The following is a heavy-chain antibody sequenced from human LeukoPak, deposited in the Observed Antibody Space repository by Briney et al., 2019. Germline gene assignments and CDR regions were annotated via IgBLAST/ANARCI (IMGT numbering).Heavy chain of an antibody. D-gene: IGHD2-15*01. J-gene: IGHJ5*02. CDR2: INPNSGGT. CDR3: ARYRKLTYCSGGSCYWFDP. Sequence: ASVKVSCKASVYTFTGYYMHGVRQAPGQGLEGMGWINPNSGGTNYAQKFQGRITMTRDTSISTAYMELSRLRSDDTAVYYCARYRKLTYCSGGSCYWFDPWGQGTLVTVSS. V-gene: IGHV1-2*02. CDR1: VYTFTGYY.